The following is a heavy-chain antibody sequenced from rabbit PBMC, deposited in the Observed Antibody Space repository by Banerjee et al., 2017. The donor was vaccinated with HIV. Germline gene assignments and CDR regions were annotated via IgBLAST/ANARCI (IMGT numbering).Heavy chain of an antibody. Sequence: QSLEESGGDLVKPGASLTLTCTASGFSFSSSYYMCWVRQAPGKGLEWIACIYAGSSGSTYYASWAKGRFTISKTSSTTVTLQMTSLTAADTATYFCAREIYDDYGDYEGNLWGPGTLVTVS. CDR3: AREIYDDYGDYEGNL. V-gene: IGHV1S40*01. J-gene: IGHJ4*01. CDR2: IYAGSSGST. D-gene: IGHD2-1*01. CDR1: GFSFSSSYY.